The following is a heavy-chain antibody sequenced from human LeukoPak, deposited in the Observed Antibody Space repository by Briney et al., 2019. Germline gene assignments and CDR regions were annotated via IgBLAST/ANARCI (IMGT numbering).Heavy chain of an antibody. Sequence: GGSLRLSCAASGFTFSSYSMNWVRQAPGKGLEWVSSISSSSSYIYYADSVKGRFTISRDNAKNSLYLQMNGLRAEDTAVYYCAREGLVGAFDIWGQGTMVTVSS. CDR2: ISSSSSYI. J-gene: IGHJ3*02. CDR3: AREGLVGAFDI. V-gene: IGHV3-21*01. CDR1: GFTFSSYS. D-gene: IGHD1-26*01.